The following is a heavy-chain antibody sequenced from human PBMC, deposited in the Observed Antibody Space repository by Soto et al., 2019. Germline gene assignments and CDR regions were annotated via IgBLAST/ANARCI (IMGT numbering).Heavy chain of an antibody. Sequence: SATLSLTCTVYGCPLTSSKHYCVWIRQPPGKGLEWIGSIYSSGSTYYNPSLKSRVTISVDTSKNQFSLKLSSVTSADTAVYYCARPSGSYLYYFDYWGQGTLVTVS. CDR2: IYSSGST. V-gene: IGHV4-39*01. CDR1: GCPLTSSKHY. J-gene: IGHJ4*02. D-gene: IGHD1-26*01. CDR3: ARPSGSYLYYFDY.